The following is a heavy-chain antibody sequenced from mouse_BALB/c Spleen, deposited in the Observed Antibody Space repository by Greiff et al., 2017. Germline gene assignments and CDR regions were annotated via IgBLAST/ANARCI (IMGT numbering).Heavy chain of an antibody. CDR2: IWSGGST. CDR1: GFSLTSYG. D-gene: IGHD2-4*01. Sequence: VKLMESGPGLVQPSQSLSITCTVSGFSLTSYGVHWVRQSPGKGLEWLGVIWSGGSTDYNAAFISRLSISKDNSKSQVFFKMNSLQANDTAIYYCARGTMITNWYFDVWGAGTTVTVSS. CDR3: ARGTMITNWYFDV. V-gene: IGHV2-2*02. J-gene: IGHJ1*01.